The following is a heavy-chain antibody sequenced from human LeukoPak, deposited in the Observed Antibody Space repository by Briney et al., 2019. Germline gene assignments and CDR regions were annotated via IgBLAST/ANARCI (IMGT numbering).Heavy chain of an antibody. Sequence: GGSLRLSCAASGFTFSSYAMSWVRQAPGKGLEWVSAISGSGGSTYYADSVKGRFTISRDNSKNTLYLQMNSLRAEDTAVYYCARGPSITGTTRIDPWGQGTLVTVSS. D-gene: IGHD1-7*01. CDR2: ISGSGGST. J-gene: IGHJ5*02. V-gene: IGHV3-23*01. CDR1: GFTFSSYA. CDR3: ARGPSITGTTRIDP.